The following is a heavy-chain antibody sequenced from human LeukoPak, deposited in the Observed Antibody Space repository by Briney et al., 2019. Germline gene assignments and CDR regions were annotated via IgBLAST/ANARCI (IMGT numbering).Heavy chain of an antibody. Sequence: SETLSLTCTVSGGSISSGDYYWRWIRQPPGKGLEWIGYIYYSGSTYYNPSLKSRVTISVDTSKNQFSLKLSSVTAADTAVYYCARAIAKSSPSDCWGQGTLVTVSS. CDR1: GGSISSGDYY. V-gene: IGHV4-30-4*01. J-gene: IGHJ4*02. CDR3: ARAIAKSSPSDC. CDR2: IYYSGST. D-gene: IGHD6-13*01.